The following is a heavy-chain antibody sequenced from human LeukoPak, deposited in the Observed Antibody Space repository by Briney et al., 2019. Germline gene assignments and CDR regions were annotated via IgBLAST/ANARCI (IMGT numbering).Heavy chain of an antibody. CDR2: ISSSRSTI. V-gene: IGHV3-11*01. Sequence: PGGSLRLSCAASGFTFSDYYMSWIRQAPGQGLELVSYISSSRSTIYYADSVKGRFTISRDNAKNSLYLQMNSLRAEDTAVYYCARDKSNYYGSGSSPPYWGQGTLVTVSS. J-gene: IGHJ4*02. D-gene: IGHD3-10*01. CDR1: GFTFSDYY. CDR3: ARDKSNYYGSGSSPPY.